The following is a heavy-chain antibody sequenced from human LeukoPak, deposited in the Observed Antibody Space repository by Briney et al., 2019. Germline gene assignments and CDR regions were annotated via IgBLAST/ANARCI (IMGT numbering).Heavy chain of an antibody. CDR1: GFTFSSYG. CDR3: ARRARGITKGYGMDV. CDR2: IWYDGSNK. D-gene: IGHD1-14*01. J-gene: IGHJ6*02. V-gene: IGHV3-33*01. Sequence: GRSLRLSCAASGFTFSSYGLAWVRQAPGKGLGWVAVIWYDGSNKTYPDSVKGRFTISRDNSKNTLYLQMNSLRAEETAVYYCARRARGITKGYGMDVWGQGTTVTVSS.